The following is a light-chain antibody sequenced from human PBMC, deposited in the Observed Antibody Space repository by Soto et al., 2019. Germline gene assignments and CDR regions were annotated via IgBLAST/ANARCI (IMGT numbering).Light chain of an antibody. V-gene: IGKV3-15*01. Sequence: EIVMTQSPATLSVSPGERATLSCRASQSVGSNLAWYQQKPGQAPRLLIHGASTRATGIPARFSGSGSGTDFTLTVSSLQSEDVAVYYCQQYNNWPLPFGGGTKVEI. CDR3: QQYNNWPLP. CDR2: GAS. CDR1: QSVGSN. J-gene: IGKJ4*01.